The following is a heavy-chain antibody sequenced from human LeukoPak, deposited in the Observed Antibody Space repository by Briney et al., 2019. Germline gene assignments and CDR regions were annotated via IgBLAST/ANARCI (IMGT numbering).Heavy chain of an antibody. V-gene: IGHV4-34*01. CDR1: GGSFSGYY. CDR3: ARLGGQLRPFDY. D-gene: IGHD5-12*01. J-gene: IGHJ4*02. CDR2: INHSGST. Sequence: NTSETLSLTCAVYGGSFSGYYWSWIRQPPGKGLEWIGEINHSGSTNYNPSLKSRVTISVDTSKNQFSLKLSSVTAADTAVYYCARLGGQLRPFDYWGQGTLVTVSS.